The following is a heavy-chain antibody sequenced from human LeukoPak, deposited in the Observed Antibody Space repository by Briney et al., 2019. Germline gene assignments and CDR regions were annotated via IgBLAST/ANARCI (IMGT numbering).Heavy chain of an antibody. Sequence: ASVKVSCKASGYTFTSYDINWVRQATGQGLEWMGWMNPNSGNTGYVQKFQGRVTITRNTSISTAYMELSSLRSEDTAVYYCARGLNVRVRGVIVGEWFDPWGQGTLVTVSS. CDR1: GYTFTSYD. V-gene: IGHV1-8*03. CDR2: MNPNSGNT. CDR3: ARGLNVRVRGVIVGEWFDP. J-gene: IGHJ5*02. D-gene: IGHD3-10*01.